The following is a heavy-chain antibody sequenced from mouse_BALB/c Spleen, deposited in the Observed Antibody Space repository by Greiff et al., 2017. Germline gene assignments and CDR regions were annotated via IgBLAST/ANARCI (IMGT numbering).Heavy chain of an antibody. CDR1: GYTFSSYW. J-gene: IGHJ3*01. D-gene: IGHD1-1*01. Sequence: QVQLQQSGAELMKPGASVKISCKATGYTFSSYWIEWVKQRPGHGLEWIGEILPGGGSTNYNEKFKGKATFTADTSSNTAYMQLSSLTSADSAVYYCTRNDYGSSYGFAYWGQGTLVTVSA. CDR2: ILPGGGST. CDR3: TRNDYGSSYGFAY. V-gene: IGHV1-9*01.